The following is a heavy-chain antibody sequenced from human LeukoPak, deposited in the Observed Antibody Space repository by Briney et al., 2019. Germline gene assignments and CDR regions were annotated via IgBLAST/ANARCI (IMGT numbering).Heavy chain of an antibody. V-gene: IGHV4-61*01. CDR1: GGSISSSSYY. J-gene: IGHJ4*02. CDR3: ASAPQLLRAYY. CDR2: IYYSGST. Sequence: PSETLSLTCTVSGGSISSSSYYWSWIRQPPGKGLEWFGYIYYSGSTNYNPSLKSRVTISVDTSKNQFSLKLSSVTAADTAVYYCASAPQLLRAYYWGQGTLVTVSS. D-gene: IGHD3-10*01.